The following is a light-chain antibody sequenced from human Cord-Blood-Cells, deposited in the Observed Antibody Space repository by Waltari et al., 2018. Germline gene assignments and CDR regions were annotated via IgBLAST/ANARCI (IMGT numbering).Light chain of an antibody. J-gene: IGKJ4*01. CDR1: QGISSY. Sequence: DIQLTQSPSFLSASVGDRVTITCRASQGISSYLAWYQQKPGKAPKLLIYAASTLQSGVPSRFSGSGSGTEFTLTISSLQSEDFAVYYCQQYNNWPELTFGGGTKVEIK. V-gene: IGKV1-9*01. CDR3: QQYNNWPELT. CDR2: AAS.